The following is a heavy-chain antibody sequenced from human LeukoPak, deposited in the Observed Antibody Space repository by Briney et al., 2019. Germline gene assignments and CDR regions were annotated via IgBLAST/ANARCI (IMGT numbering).Heavy chain of an antibody. CDR1: GFTVSSNY. V-gene: IGHV3-66*01. CDR2: IYSGGST. J-gene: IGHJ4*02. CDR3: AKMVYSSSSDAFDY. Sequence: GGSLRLSCAASGFTVSSNYMSWVRQAPGKGLEWVSVIYSGGSTYYADSVKGRFTISRDNSKNTLYLQMNSLRAEDTAVYYCAKMVYSSSSDAFDYWGQGTLVTVSS. D-gene: IGHD6-6*01.